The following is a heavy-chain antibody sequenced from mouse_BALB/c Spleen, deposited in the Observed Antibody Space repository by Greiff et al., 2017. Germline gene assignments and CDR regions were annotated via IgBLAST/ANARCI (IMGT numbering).Heavy chain of an antibody. CDR2: ISSGSSTI. J-gene: IGHJ1*01. CDR3: ARGAYGSRYWYFDV. CDR1: GFTFSSFG. D-gene: IGHD1-1*01. V-gene: IGHV5-17*02. Sequence: EVQVVESGGGLVQPGGSRKLSCAASGFTFSSFGMHWVRQAPEKGLEWVAYISSGSSTIYYADTVKGRFTISRDNPKNTLFLQMTSLRSEDTAMYYCARGAYGSRYWYFDVWGAGTTVTVSS.